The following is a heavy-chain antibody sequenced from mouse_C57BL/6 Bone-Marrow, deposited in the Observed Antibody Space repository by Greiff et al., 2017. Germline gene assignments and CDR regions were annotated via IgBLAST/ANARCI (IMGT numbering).Heavy chain of an antibody. D-gene: IGHD2-3*01. CDR3: ASYDGYPLGYYYAMDY. J-gene: IGHJ4*01. CDR2: IWSGGST. V-gene: IGHV2-2*01. Sequence: QVQLQQSGPGLVQPSQSLSITCTVSGFSLPSYGVHWVRQSPGKGLEWLGVIWSGGSTDYNAAFISRLSISKDNSKSQVFFKMNSLQADDTAIYYCASYDGYPLGYYYAMDYWGQGTSVTVSS. CDR1: GFSLPSYG.